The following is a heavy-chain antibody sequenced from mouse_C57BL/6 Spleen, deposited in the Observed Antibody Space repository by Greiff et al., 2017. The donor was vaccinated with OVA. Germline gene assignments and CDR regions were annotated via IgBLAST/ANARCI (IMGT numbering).Heavy chain of an antibody. V-gene: IGHV3-6*01. D-gene: IGHD2-4*01. J-gene: IGHJ1*03. CDR2: IIYDGSN. CDR1: GYSITSGYY. CDR3: AIYDYDGRDGSWYFDV. Sequence: QLVESGPGLVKPSQSLSLTCPVTGYSITSGYYWNWIRQFPGNKLEWMGYIIYDGSNNYNPSLKNRISITRDTPKNQFFLKLNSVTTEDTATYYCAIYDYDGRDGSWYFDVWGTGTTVTVSS.